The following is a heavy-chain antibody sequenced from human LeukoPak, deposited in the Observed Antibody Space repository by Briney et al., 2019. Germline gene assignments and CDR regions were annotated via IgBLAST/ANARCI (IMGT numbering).Heavy chain of an antibody. D-gene: IGHD3-22*01. CDR2: IYYSGST. CDR1: GGSISSGDYY. V-gene: IGHV4-30-4*01. J-gene: IGHJ3*02. CDR3: ARETYYYDSSGYYSNDAFDI. Sequence: SQTLSLTCTVSGGSISSGDYYWSWIRQPPGTGLEWIGYIYYSGSTYYNPSLKSRVTISVDTSKNQFSLKLSSVTAADTAVYYCARETYYYDSSGYYSNDAFDIWGQGTMVTVSS.